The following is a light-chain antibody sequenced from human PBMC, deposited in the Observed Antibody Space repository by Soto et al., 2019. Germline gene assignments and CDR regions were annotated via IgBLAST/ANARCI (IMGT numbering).Light chain of an antibody. CDR3: QQYNGYPYT. Sequence: DLQMTQSPSTLSASVGDRVTITCRASHSISSWLAWYHQKPGKAPNLLIYDASSLESGVPSRFSGSGSGTEFTLTVSGLQPDDFATDYCQQYNGYPYTFGQGTKLEIK. J-gene: IGKJ2*01. CDR1: HSISSW. V-gene: IGKV1-5*01. CDR2: DAS.